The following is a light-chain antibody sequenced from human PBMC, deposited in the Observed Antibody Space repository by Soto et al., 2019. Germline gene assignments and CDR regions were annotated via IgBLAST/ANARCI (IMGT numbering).Light chain of an antibody. CDR3: QQYGNSPS. CDR2: GAT. Sequence: VLTQSPGTLSLSPGDRATLSCRSSQRVSGSSLAWYQQKPGPAPRVLFYGATTRATGVPDRFSGNGSGADFTLTISRLEPGDFGVYHCQQYGNSPSFGPGTKLEIK. CDR1: QRVSGSS. J-gene: IGKJ2*01. V-gene: IGKV3-20*01.